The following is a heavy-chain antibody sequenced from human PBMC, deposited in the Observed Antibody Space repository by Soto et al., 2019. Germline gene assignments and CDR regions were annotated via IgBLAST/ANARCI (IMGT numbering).Heavy chain of an antibody. CDR3: ARADSGYAHGYYYYGMDV. D-gene: IGHD5-12*01. Sequence: EVQLVESGGGLVQPGGSLRLSCAASGFTFSSYSMNWVRQAPGKGLEWVSYISSSSSTIYYADSVKGRCTISRDNAKNALYLQMNSLRAEDTAGYYCARADSGYAHGYYYYGMDVWGQGTTVTVSS. V-gene: IGHV3-48*01. CDR1: GFTFSSYS. J-gene: IGHJ6*02. CDR2: ISSSSSTI.